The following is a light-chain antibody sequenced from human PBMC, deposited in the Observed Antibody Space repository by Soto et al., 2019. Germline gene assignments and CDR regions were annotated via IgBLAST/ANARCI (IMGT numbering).Light chain of an antibody. Sequence: QSVLTQPASVSGSPGQSITISCTGTSSDVGGYNYVSWYQQHPGKAPKLMIYEVSNRPSGVSNRFSGSKSGNKASLTISRLQAEDEADYYCSSYTSRSTYVLGTGPKVTVL. CDR2: EVS. V-gene: IGLV2-14*01. CDR1: SSDVGGYNY. J-gene: IGLJ1*01. CDR3: SSYTSRSTYV.